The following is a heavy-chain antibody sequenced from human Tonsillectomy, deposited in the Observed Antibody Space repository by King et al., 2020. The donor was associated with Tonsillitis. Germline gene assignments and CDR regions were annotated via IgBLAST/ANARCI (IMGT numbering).Heavy chain of an antibody. D-gene: IGHD3-10*01. CDR2: VKAKREGGTA. V-gene: IGHV3-15*07. CDR1: GFTFSYAW. J-gene: IGHJ4*02. CDR3: ATEFLTMVRGIIDY. Sequence: VQLVESGGNLVKPGGSLRLSCAASGFTFSYAWMNWGRQAPGKGLEWVGRVKAKREGGTADYAAPVKGRVTISRNDSKNMVYLQMNSLKTEDTAVYYCATEFLTMVRGIIDYWGQGALVTVSS.